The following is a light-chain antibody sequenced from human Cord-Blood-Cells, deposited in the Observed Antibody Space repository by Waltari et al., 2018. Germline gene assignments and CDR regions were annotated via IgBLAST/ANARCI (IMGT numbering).Light chain of an antibody. V-gene: IGLV2-8*01. J-gene: IGLJ2*01. CDR3: SSYAGSNNFVV. CDR2: EVS. Sequence: QSALPQPPSASGSPGPSVTIPCPGTSRDVGGYNYLSWYQQHPGKAPKLMIYEVSKRPSGVPDRFSGSKSGNTASLTVSGLQAEDEADYYCSSYAGSNNFVVFGGGTKLTVL. CDR1: SRDVGGYNY.